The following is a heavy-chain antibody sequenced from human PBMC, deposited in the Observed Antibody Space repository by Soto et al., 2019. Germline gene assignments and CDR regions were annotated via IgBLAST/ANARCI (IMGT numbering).Heavy chain of an antibody. D-gene: IGHD2-21*01. J-gene: IGHJ6*02. CDR2: IKSKTDGGTT. Sequence: KTGGSLRLSCAASGFTFSNAWMSWVRQAPGKGLEWVGRIKSKTDGGTTDYAAPVKGRFTISRDDSKNTLYLQMNSLKTEDTAVYYCTTDLIVLGMDVWGQGTTVTVSS. V-gene: IGHV3-15*01. CDR1: GFTFSNAW. CDR3: TTDLIVLGMDV.